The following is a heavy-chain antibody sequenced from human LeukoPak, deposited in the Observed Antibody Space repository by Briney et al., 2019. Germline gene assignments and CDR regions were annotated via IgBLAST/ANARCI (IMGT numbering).Heavy chain of an antibody. J-gene: IGHJ6*02. V-gene: IGHV1-18*01. CDR1: GYTFTSYG. CDR2: ISAYNGNT. D-gene: IGHD2-8*01. Sequence: GASVKVSCKASGYTFTSYGISWVRQAPGQGLEWMGWISAYNGNTNYAQKLQGRVTMTTDTSTSTAYMELRSLRSDDTAVYYCARGVCTNGICYGPCYYYGMDVWGQGTTVTVSS. CDR3: ARGVCTNGICYGPCYYYGMDV.